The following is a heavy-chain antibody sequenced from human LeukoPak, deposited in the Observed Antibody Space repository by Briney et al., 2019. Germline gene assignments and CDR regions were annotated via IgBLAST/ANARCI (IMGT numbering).Heavy chain of an antibody. V-gene: IGHV3-23*01. CDR1: GFPFSIYG. Sequence: GGTLRLSCAGSGFPFSIYGMNWVRQAPGKGLEWVSGISPGGGPTYYADSVKGRFTISRDNAKNTLYLQMNSLRAEDTAVYYCAREYYGDYYFDYWGQGTLVTVSS. CDR2: ISPGGGPT. D-gene: IGHD4-17*01. CDR3: AREYYGDYYFDY. J-gene: IGHJ4*02.